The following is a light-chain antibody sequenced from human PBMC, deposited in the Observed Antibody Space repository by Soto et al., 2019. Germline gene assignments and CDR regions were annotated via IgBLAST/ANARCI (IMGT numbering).Light chain of an antibody. CDR2: KAS. Sequence: DIQMTQSHSTLSASVGDRVTIACRASQSISSWLAWYQQKPGKAPNLLIYKASSLETGVPPRFSGSGSGTEFTLTISSLQPDDLATYFCEQYNSYPYTFGQGTQLEIK. V-gene: IGKV1-5*03. CDR1: QSISSW. J-gene: IGKJ2*01. CDR3: EQYNSYPYT.